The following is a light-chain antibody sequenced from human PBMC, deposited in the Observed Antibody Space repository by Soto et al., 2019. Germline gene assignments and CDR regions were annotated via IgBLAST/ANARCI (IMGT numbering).Light chain of an antibody. CDR3: QQYGRSPPVT. J-gene: IGKJ4*01. V-gene: IGKV3-20*01. Sequence: EIVLTQSPGTLSLSPGERATLSCSASQSVSSSYLAWDQQKPGQAPRLLIYGASSRATGIPDRFSGSGSGTDLTLTIIRLEPEDYAVYYCQQYGRSPPVTFGEGTKVDI. CDR2: GAS. CDR1: QSVSSSY.